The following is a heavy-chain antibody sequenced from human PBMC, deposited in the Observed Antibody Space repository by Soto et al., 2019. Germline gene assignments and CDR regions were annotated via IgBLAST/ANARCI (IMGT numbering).Heavy chain of an antibody. CDR3: ASELTEYSFGPGDIY. J-gene: IGHJ1*01. CDR2: ISFIGNT. V-gene: IGHV4-30-4*01. D-gene: IGHD5-18*01. CDR1: GGSMNSGDYY. Sequence: PSETLSLTCTVSGGSMNSGDYYWNWIRQPPGKGREWIGYISFIGNTYYNTSLKGRVIISLDTSQNQFSLNLTSVSSADTSVYYCASELTEYSFGPGDIYWGQGTLVTVSS.